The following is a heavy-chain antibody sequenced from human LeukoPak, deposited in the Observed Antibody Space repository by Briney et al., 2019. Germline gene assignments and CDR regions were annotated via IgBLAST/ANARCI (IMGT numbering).Heavy chain of an antibody. CDR2: IKRKTDGGTT. CDR3: TGRPTLEWLLVGVGGTFDF. V-gene: IGHV3-15*01. CDR1: GFTFSNAW. D-gene: IGHD3-3*01. Sequence: GGSLRLSCAASGFTFSNAWMTWVRQAPGKGLEWVGRIKRKTDGGTTDYAAPVKGRFTVSRDDSKNTLYLQMNSLKTEDTAVYYCTGRPTLEWLLVGVGGTFDFWGRGTMVTVSS. J-gene: IGHJ3*01.